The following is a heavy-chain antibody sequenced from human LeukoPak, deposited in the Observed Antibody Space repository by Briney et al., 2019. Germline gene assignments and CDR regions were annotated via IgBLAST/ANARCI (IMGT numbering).Heavy chain of an antibody. CDR3: ARARSFGIVGATHWFDP. V-gene: IGHV3-74*01. J-gene: IGHJ5*02. Sequence: PGGSLRLSCAASGFTFSSYWMHWVRQAPGKGLVWVSRINSDGSSTSYADSVKGRFTISRDNAKNTLYLQMNSLRAEDTAVYYCARARSFGIVGATHWFDPWGQGTLVTVSS. CDR1: GFTFSSYW. CDR2: INSDGSST. D-gene: IGHD1-26*01.